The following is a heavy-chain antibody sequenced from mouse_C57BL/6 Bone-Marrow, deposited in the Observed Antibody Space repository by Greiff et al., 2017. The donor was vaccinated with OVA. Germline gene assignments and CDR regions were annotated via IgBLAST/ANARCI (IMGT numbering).Heavy chain of an antibody. CDR2: ISNGGGST. D-gene: IGHD1-1*01. V-gene: IGHV5-12*01. CDR1: GFTFSDYY. Sequence: EVQLVESGGGLVQPGGSLKLSCAASGFTFSDYYMYWVRQTPEKRLEWVAYISNGGGSTYYPDTVKGRFTISRDNAKNTLYLQMSRLKSEDTAMYYGARRDTTVVATDWYFYVWGTGTTVTVSS. J-gene: IGHJ1*03. CDR3: ARRDTTVVATDWYFYV.